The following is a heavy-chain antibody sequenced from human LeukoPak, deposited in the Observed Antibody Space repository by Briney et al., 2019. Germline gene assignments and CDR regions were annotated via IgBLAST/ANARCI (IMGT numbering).Heavy chain of an antibody. D-gene: IGHD2-15*01. CDR2: ISYDGSNK. CDR3: AKDRGYCSGGSCSYFDY. J-gene: IGHJ4*02. V-gene: IGHV3-30*18. CDR1: GFTFSSYG. Sequence: GGSLRLSCAASGFTFSSYGMHWVRQAPGKGLEWVAVISYDGSNKYYADSVKGRFTISRDNSKNTLYLQMNSLRAEDTAVYYCAKDRGYCSGGSCSYFDYWGQGTLVTVSS.